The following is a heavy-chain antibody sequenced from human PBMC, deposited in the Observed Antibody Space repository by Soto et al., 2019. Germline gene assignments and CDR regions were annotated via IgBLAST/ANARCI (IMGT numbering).Heavy chain of an antibody. CDR3: ARAVVVPAATPYYFDY. CDR1: GFTISSNY. CDR2: IYSGGST. J-gene: IGHJ4*02. V-gene: IGHV3-66*01. Sequence: GGSLRLSCAASGFTISSNYMSWVRQAPGKGLEWVSVIYSGGSTYYADSVKGRFTISRDNSKNTLYLQMKSLRAEDTAVYYCARAVVVPAATPYYFDYWGQGTLVTVSS. D-gene: IGHD2-2*02.